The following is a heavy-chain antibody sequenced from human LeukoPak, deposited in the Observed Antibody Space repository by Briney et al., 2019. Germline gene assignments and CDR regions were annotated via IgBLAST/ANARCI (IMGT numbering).Heavy chain of an antibody. J-gene: IGHJ5*02. V-gene: IGHV3-48*03. CDR2: ISSSGSTI. CDR3: AREPPVTTGWFDP. Sequence: GGSLRLSCAASGFTFSSYEMNWVRQAPGKGLEWVSYISSSGSTIYYADSVKGRFTISRDNAKNSLYLQMNSLRAEDTAVYYCAREPPVTTGWFDPWGQGTLVTVSS. D-gene: IGHD4-17*01. CDR1: GFTFSSYE.